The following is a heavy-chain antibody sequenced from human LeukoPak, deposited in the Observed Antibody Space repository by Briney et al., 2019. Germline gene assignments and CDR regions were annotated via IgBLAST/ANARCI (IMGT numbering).Heavy chain of an antibody. Sequence: SQTLSLTCTVSGGSISSGGYYWSWIRQHPGKGLEWIGYIYYSGSTYYNPSLRSRVTISVDTSKNQFSLKLSSVTAADTAVYYCANYGSGSYRFDPWGQGTLVTVSS. CDR2: IYYSGST. D-gene: IGHD3-10*01. V-gene: IGHV4-31*03. J-gene: IGHJ5*02. CDR1: GGSISSGGYY. CDR3: ANYGSGSYRFDP.